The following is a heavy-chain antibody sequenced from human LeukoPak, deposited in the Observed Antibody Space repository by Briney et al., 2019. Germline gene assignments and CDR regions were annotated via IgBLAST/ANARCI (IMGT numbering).Heavy chain of an antibody. D-gene: IGHD3-10*01. V-gene: IGHV3-53*01. CDR2: IHSGGST. J-gene: IGHJ4*02. CDR3: AKGRPFGERGYYFDY. CDR1: GFTVSRNY. Sequence: GGSLRLSCAASGFTVSRNYMSWVRQAPGKGLEWVSVIHSGGSTYYADSVKGRFTISRDNSKNTLYLQMNSLRAEDTAVYYCAKGRPFGERGYYFDYWGQGTLVTVSS.